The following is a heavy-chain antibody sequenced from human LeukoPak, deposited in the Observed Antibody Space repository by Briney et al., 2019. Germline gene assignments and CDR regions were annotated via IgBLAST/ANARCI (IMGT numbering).Heavy chain of an antibody. Sequence: ASVKVSCKASGYTLTSYGISWVRQAPGQGLEWMGWINNYNGNTKYAQKVQGRVIMTTDTSTSTAYMELRSLRSGDTAVYYCARDNVDYPNWLDPWGQGTLVTVSS. D-gene: IGHD4-11*01. V-gene: IGHV1-18*01. J-gene: IGHJ5*02. CDR3: ARDNVDYPNWLDP. CDR2: INNYNGNT. CDR1: GYTLTSYG.